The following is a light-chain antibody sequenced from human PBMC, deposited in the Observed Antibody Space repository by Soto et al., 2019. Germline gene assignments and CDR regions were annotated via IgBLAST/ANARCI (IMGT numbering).Light chain of an antibody. CDR1: SSNIGAGYD. Sequence: QSVLTQTPSVXGXXXXXXXISCTGSSSNIGAGYDVHWYQQLPGTAPKLLIFGDSSRPSGVPDRFSDSKSGTSASLAITGLRSEDEADYYCQTYNSSLSMFVFGTGTKVTVL. J-gene: IGLJ1*01. V-gene: IGLV1-40*01. CDR3: QTYNSSLSMFV. CDR2: GDS.